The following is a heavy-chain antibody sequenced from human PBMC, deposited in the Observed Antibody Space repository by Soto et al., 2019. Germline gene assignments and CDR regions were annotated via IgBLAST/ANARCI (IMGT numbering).Heavy chain of an antibody. V-gene: IGHV4-31*03. CDR1: GGSISSGGTGSY. J-gene: IGHJ4*02. Sequence: QVQLQESGPGLVKPSQTLSLTCTVSGGSISSGGTGSYWTWIRQLPGYGLEWIGYIYYTGNTYYNPAPKSRPTISIGTSENQFSLKLTSVTAAETAVYFCASGHDAYKVRYWGQVTLVTVSS. CDR3: ASGHDAYKVRY. CDR2: IYYTGNT. D-gene: IGHD1-1*01.